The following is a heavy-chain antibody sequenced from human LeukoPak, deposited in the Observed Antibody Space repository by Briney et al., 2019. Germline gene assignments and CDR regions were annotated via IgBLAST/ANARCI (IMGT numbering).Heavy chain of an antibody. CDR1: VGTLISYA. V-gene: IGHV1-69*15. Sequence: SVKDSCLASVGTLISYAISWVRQAPGKGVEWMGRIIPIFGTANYVQRLQGRVTLTPEESSRTAYMELSSLRAEDTAVYYCARSPGTGYYYYYLDVWGKGTTVTVSS. D-gene: IGHD3-10*01. J-gene: IGHJ6*03. CDR3: ARSPGTGYYYYYLDV. CDR2: IIPIFGTA.